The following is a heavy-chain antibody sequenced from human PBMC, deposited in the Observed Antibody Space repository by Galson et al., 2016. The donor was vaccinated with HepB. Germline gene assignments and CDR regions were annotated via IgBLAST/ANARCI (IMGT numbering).Heavy chain of an antibody. V-gene: IGHV5-51*01. CDR1: GYRFTRYW. CDR3: ARLSMTTIGVTEDTVDI. CDR2: IYPGDSAT. Sequence: QSGAEVKKPGESLRISCKASGYRFTRYWIAWVRQMSGKGLEWMGIIYPGDSATSYRPSFQGQFTISADKSITTAYLQWSSLKASDSAMYYCARLSMTTIGVTEDTVDIWGRGTMVTVSS. J-gene: IGHJ3*02. D-gene: IGHD3-22*01.